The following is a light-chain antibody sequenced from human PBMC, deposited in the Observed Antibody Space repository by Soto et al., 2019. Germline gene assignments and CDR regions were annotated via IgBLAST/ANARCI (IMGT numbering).Light chain of an antibody. CDR1: QGISSF. CDR3: QKYSSVIT. V-gene: IGKV1-27*01. J-gene: IGKJ5*01. Sequence: DIQMTQSPSSLSASVGDRVTITCRARQGISSFVAWYQQKPGKVPRLLISGASTLQSGVPSRFSGSGSGTDFTLTITSLQPEDVATYYCQKYSSVITFGQGTRLEIK. CDR2: GAS.